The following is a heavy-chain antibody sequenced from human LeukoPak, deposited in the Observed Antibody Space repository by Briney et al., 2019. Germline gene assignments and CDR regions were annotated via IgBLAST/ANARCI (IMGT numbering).Heavy chain of an antibody. V-gene: IGHV4-34*01. J-gene: IGHJ4*02. CDR1: GGSFSGYY. D-gene: IGHD3-10*01. CDR3: ARHPRYGSGSSRFDY. Sequence: PSETLSLTCVVYGGSFSGYYWSWIRQPPGKRLEWIGEINHSGSTNYKPSLNSRVMISIDTSKNQFSLKLTSVTAADTAVYYCARHPRYGSGSSRFDYWGQGALVTVSS. CDR2: INHSGST.